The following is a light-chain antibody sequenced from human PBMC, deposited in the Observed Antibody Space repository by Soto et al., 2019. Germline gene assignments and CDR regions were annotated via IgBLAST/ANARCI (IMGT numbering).Light chain of an antibody. CDR1: QSVLYSSNNKNY. CDR3: QKYYRPGT. CDR2: WAS. J-gene: IGKJ1*01. V-gene: IGKV4-1*01. Sequence: DIVMTQSPDSLAVSLGERATINCKSSQSVLYSSNNKNYLAWYQQKPGQPPKLLIYWASTRESGVPDRFSGSGSGTDFPLTISSLQAEDVAVYYCQKYYRPGTFGQGTKVEIK.